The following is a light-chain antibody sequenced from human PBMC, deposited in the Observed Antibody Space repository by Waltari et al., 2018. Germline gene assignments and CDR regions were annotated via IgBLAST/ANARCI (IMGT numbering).Light chain of an antibody. CDR1: SSDIGGYNY. Sequence: QSALTQPASVSGSPRQSISISCTGTSSDIGGYNYVSWYQQHPGEAPKLIIYDVSERPSGVSSRCSGSKSGNTASLAISGLQAEDEADYYCCSFTSGNTYVFGPGTKVTVL. CDR3: CSFTSGNTYV. V-gene: IGLV2-14*03. CDR2: DVS. J-gene: IGLJ1*01.